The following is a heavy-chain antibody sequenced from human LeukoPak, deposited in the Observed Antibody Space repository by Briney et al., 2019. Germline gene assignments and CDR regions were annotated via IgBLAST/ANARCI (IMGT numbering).Heavy chain of an antibody. CDR1: GFTFSSYS. J-gene: IGHJ3*02. Sequence: GGSLRLSCAASGFTFSSYSMNWVRQAPGKGLEWVSSISRSSSYIYYADSVKGRFTISRDNAKNSLYLQMNSLRAEDTAVYYCARDSKGHPLSCDYVWGSYRYTGAFDIWGQGTMVTVSS. CDR2: ISRSSSYI. V-gene: IGHV3-21*01. CDR3: ARDSKGHPLSCDYVWGSYRYTGAFDI. D-gene: IGHD3-16*02.